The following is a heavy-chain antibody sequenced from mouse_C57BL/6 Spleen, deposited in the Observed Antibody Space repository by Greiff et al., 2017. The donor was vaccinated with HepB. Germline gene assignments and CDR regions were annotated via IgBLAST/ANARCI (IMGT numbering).Heavy chain of an antibody. Sequence: QVQLQQPGTELVKPGASVKLSCKASGYTFTSYWMHWVKQRPGQGLEWIGNINPSNGGTNYDEKFKSKATLTVDKSSSTAYMQLSSLTSEDSAVYYCASWDGYYGYFDVWGTGTTVTVSS. CDR3: ASWDGYYGYFDV. CDR1: GYTFTSYW. V-gene: IGHV1-53*01. D-gene: IGHD2-3*01. CDR2: INPSNGGT. J-gene: IGHJ1*03.